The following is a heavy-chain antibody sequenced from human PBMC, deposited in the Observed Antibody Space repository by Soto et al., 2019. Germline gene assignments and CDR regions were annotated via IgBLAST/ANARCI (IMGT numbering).Heavy chain of an antibody. D-gene: IGHD3-22*01. Sequence: PXGTLTLTCTVSGGSISSSSYYWGWIRQPPGKGLEWIGSIYYSGSTYYNPSLKSRVTISVDTSKNQFSLKLSSVTAADTAVYYCARGGARHYYYDSSGYYSPLDNWFDPWGQGTLVTVSS. CDR1: GGSISSSSYY. V-gene: IGHV4-39*01. J-gene: IGHJ5*02. CDR2: IYYSGST. CDR3: ARGGARHYYYDSSGYYSPLDNWFDP.